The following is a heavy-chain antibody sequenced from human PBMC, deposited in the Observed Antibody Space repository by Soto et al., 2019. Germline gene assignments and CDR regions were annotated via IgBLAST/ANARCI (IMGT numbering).Heavy chain of an antibody. CDR2: VMPTFGAG. D-gene: IGHD3-22*01. J-gene: IGHJ6*02. CDR3: AASRGFYEAMDA. V-gene: IGHV1-69*01. CDR1: GGAFRNYA. Sequence: QVQLVQSGAEVKKPRSSVKVSCTASGGAFRNYAVSWVRQAPGQGLEWMGAVMPTFGAGVYAQKFQGRLTIFADASTNTAYLSVSGLTFEDAAICYCAASRGFYEAMDAWGQGTTLTVSS.